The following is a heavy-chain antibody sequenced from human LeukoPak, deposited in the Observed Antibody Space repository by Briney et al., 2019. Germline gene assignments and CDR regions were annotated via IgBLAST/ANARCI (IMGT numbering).Heavy chain of an antibody. CDR1: GFTFSSYW. J-gene: IGHJ4*02. Sequence: PGGSLRLSCAASGFTFSSYWMSWVRQAPGKGLEWVANIKRDGSEKYYVDSVKGRFTISRDNAKNSLYLQMNSLRAEDTAVYYCARVPVVPGRFVGEYYFDYWGQGTLVTVSS. D-gene: IGHD2-2*01. CDR2: IKRDGSEK. V-gene: IGHV3-7*01. CDR3: ARVPVVPGRFVGEYYFDY.